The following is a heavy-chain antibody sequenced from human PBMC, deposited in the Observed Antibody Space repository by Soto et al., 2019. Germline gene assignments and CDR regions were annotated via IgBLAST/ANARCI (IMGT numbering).Heavy chain of an antibody. D-gene: IGHD3-10*01. CDR1: GFTFSSYD. J-gene: IGHJ4*02. V-gene: IGHV3-23*01. CDR3: AIRGLSKSEVRGYFDY. CDR2: ISGSGGST. Sequence: GGSLRLSCAASGFTFSSYDMTWVRQAPGKGLEWVSAISGSGGSTNYGDSVKGRFTISRDNSKNTLFMQMNSLRVEDTAVYYCAIRGLSKSEVRGYFDYWGRGTLVTVSS.